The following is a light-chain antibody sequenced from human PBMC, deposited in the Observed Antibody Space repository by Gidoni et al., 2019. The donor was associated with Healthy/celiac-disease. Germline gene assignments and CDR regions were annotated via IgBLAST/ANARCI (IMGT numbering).Light chain of an antibody. CDR3: QQYNNWPPMYT. V-gene: IGKV3-15*01. Sequence: EIVMTQSPPTLSVSPGERATLPCSASQSVSSNLAWYQQKPGQAPRLLIYGASTRATGIPARFSGSGSGTEFTLTISSLQSEDFAVYYCQQYNNWPPMYTFGQGTKLEIK. CDR1: QSVSSN. J-gene: IGKJ2*01. CDR2: GAS.